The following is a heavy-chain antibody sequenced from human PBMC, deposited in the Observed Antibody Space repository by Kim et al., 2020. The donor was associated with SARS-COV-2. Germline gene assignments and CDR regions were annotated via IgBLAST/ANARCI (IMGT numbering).Heavy chain of an antibody. CDR3: ARGGSKLDY. V-gene: IGHV1-18*01. D-gene: IGHD1-26*01. Sequence: GNTNKAQKFQGRDTMTTDTSTSTVDMELRSLRADDTAVYYCARGGSKLDYWGQGTLVTVSS. CDR2: GNT. J-gene: IGHJ4*02.